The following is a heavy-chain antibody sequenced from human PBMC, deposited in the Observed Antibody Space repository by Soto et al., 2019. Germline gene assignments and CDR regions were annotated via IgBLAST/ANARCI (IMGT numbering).Heavy chain of an antibody. D-gene: IGHD3-10*01. Sequence: GASGKVCWEAPGDKFVANARKWGRQAPGQRPEWMGWIKAGDDKTQYSQKFQGRFTITRDTSASTGYMQLNSLRSDDMAVYYCPRAPFTLVRGVIPYLDCWG. CDR3: PRAPFTLVRGVIPYLDC. CDR2: IKAGDDKT. CDR1: GDKFVANA. V-gene: IGHV1-3*01. J-gene: IGHJ4*01.